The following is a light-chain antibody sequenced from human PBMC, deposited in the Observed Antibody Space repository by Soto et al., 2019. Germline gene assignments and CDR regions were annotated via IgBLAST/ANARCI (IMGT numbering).Light chain of an antibody. CDR3: QKYGSSPPT. CDR2: GAS. V-gene: IGKV3-20*01. J-gene: IGKJ1*01. Sequence: EIVLTQSPGTLSLSPGERATLSCRASQSVSSSYLAWYQQKPGQAPRLLIYGASSGATGIPDRFSGSGSGTEFSLSISRLEPEDFAVYYCQKYGSSPPTFGQGNKVEI. CDR1: QSVSSSY.